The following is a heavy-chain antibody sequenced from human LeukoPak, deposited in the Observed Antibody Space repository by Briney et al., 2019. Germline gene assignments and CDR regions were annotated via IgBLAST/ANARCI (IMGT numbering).Heavy chain of an antibody. Sequence: GGSLRLSCAASGFSVSYYYMSWVRQAPGRGLEWVSALSSGDNTHYADSVKGRFTISRDNSKNTLYLQMNSLRAEDTAVYYCASAAGAIDYWGQGTLVTVSS. CDR2: LSSGDNT. V-gene: IGHV3-53*05. CDR3: ASAAGAIDY. CDR1: GFSVSYYY. J-gene: IGHJ4*02. D-gene: IGHD4/OR15-4a*01.